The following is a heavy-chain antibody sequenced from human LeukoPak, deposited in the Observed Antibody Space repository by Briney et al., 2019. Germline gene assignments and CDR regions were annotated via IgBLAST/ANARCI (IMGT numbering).Heavy chain of an antibody. V-gene: IGHV3-7*01. CDR2: IKQDGSEK. J-gene: IGHJ2*01. CDR1: GYTFTSYG. Sequence: GASVKVSCKASGYTFTSYGISWVRQAPGKGLEWGANIKQDGSEKYYVDSVKGRFTISRANAKNSLYLQMNSMRAEDTAVYYCARVTYGDYSQGYWYFDLWGRGTLVTVSS. D-gene: IGHD4-17*01. CDR3: ARVTYGDYSQGYWYFDL.